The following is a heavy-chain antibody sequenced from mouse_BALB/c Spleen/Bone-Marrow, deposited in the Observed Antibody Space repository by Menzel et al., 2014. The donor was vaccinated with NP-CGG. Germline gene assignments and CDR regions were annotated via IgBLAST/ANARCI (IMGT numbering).Heavy chain of an antibody. V-gene: IGHV3-5*02. J-gene: IGHJ2*01. CDR1: GTSITTGNYR. D-gene: IGHD2-1*01. Sequence: VQLKQSGPGLVRPSQTVSLTCTVTGTSITTGNYRWSWIRQFPGNKLEWIGYIYYSGTITYNPSLTSRTTITRDTSKNQFFLEMNSLTAEDTATYYCARYGNYFDYWGQGTTLTVSS. CDR3: ARYGNYFDY. CDR2: IYYSGTI.